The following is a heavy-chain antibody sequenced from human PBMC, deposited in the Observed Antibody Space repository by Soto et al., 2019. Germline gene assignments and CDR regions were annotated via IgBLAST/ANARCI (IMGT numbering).Heavy chain of an antibody. V-gene: IGHV4-34*01. J-gene: IGHJ6*01. D-gene: IGHD3-10*01. CDR3: ARGRAYYYGSGSPRGMDV. CDR1: GGSFSGYY. CDR2: INHSGST. Sequence: QVQLQQWGAGLLKPSETLSLTCAVYGGSFSGYYWSWIRQPPGKGLEWIGEINHSGSTNYNPSLKSRVTLSVDTSKNQFSLKLSSVTAADTAVYYCARGRAYYYGSGSPRGMDVWGQGTTVTVSS.